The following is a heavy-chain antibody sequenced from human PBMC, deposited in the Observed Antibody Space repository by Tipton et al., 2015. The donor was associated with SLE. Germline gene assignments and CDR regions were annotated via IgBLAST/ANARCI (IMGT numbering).Heavy chain of an antibody. CDR1: GFTFDEYV. CDR3: AKDRVKYQLLSYLDP. CDR2: ISWDGGTT. V-gene: IGHV3-43D*03. D-gene: IGHD2-2*01. Sequence: SLRLSCAASGFTFDEYVMYWVRQVPGKGLEWVSLISWDGGTTYYTDSVKGRFTISRDNSMNSLYLQMSSLRAEDTALYYCAKDRVKYQLLSYLDPWGQGTLVTVSS. J-gene: IGHJ5*02.